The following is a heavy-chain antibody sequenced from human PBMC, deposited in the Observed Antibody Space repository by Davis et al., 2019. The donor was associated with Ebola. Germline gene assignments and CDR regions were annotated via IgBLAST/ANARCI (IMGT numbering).Heavy chain of an antibody. J-gene: IGHJ3*02. CDR2: IDPSDSYT. CDR1: GYSFTSYW. Sequence: KVSCKGSGYSFTSYWISWVRQMPGKGLEWMGRIDPSDSYTNYSPSFQGHVTIPADKSISTAYLQWSSLKASDTAMYYCARARRYCSGGSCYPRDAFDIWGQGTMVTVSS. V-gene: IGHV5-10-1*01. CDR3: ARARRYCSGGSCYPRDAFDI. D-gene: IGHD2-15*01.